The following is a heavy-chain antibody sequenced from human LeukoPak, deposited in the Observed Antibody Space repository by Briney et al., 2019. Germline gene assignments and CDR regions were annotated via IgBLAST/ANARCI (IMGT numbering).Heavy chain of an antibody. J-gene: IGHJ6*03. CDR3: ARVGEQLALYYMDV. Sequence: SETLSLTCTVSGGSISSYYWSWIRQPAGKGLEWIGRIYTSGSTNYNPSLKSRVTMSVDTSKNQFSLKLSSVTAADTAVYYCARVGEQLALYYMDVWGKGTTVTVSS. V-gene: IGHV4-4*07. CDR1: GGSISSYY. D-gene: IGHD6-13*01. CDR2: IYTSGST.